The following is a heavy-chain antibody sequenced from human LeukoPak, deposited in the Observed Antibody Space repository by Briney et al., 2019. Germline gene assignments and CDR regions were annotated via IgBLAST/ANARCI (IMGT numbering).Heavy chain of an antibody. J-gene: IGHJ4*02. V-gene: IGHV1-46*03. CDR2: LNPSDGDT. CDR3: AGETDAFDY. CDR1: GHTFTSNF. Sequence: ASVKVSCKASGHTFTSNFVHWVRQAPGQGLEWMAVLNPSDGDTTYAQKFQGRITMTRDTSTGTVYMELSSLRSEDTAVYYCAGETDAFDYWGQGTLVTVSP.